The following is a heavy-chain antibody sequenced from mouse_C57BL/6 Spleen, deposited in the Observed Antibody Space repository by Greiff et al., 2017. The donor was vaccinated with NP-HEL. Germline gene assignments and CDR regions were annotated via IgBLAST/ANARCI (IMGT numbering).Heavy chain of an antibody. J-gene: IGHJ4*01. CDR1: GYTFTDYY. CDR2: IYPGSGNT. Sequence: QVTLKVSGAELVRPGASVKLSCKASGYTFTDYYINWVKQRPGQGLEWIARIYPGSGNTYYNEKFKGKATLTAEKSSSTAYMQLSSLTSEDSAVYFCAKRWDLYYGSSHYYAMDYWGQGTSVTVSS. D-gene: IGHD1-1*01. V-gene: IGHV1-76*01. CDR3: AKRWDLYYGSSHYYAMDY.